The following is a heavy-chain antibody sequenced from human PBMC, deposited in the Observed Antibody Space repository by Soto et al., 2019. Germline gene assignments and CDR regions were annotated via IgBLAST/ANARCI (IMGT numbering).Heavy chain of an antibody. Sequence: PVGSLRLSCAASGFTVSNNYMSWVRQAPGKGLEWVSVIYSGGGTYYADSVKGRFTISRDNSKNTLYLQMNSLRAEDTAVYYCARYGDYLYYFDYWGQGTLVTVSS. J-gene: IGHJ4*02. D-gene: IGHD4-17*01. CDR1: GFTVSNNY. V-gene: IGHV3-53*01. CDR3: ARYGDYLYYFDY. CDR2: IYSGGGT.